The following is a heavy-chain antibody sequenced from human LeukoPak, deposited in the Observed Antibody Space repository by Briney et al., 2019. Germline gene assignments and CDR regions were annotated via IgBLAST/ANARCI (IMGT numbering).Heavy chain of an antibody. CDR3: ARGRFLCDTISCYSPKYYYYMDV. Sequence: ASVKVSCKASGYMFDRYGIIWVRQAPGEGLEWMGWISVYNGNTDYAQKFQGRIAMTMDTSTSTAYMELRTLRSDDTAVYYCARGRFLCDTISCYSPKYYYYMDVWGKGTTVTVSS. CDR2: ISVYNGNT. CDR1: GYMFDRYG. D-gene: IGHD2-21*02. V-gene: IGHV1-18*01. J-gene: IGHJ6*03.